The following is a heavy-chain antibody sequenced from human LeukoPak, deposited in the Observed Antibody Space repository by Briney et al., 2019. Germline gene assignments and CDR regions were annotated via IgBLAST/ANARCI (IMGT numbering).Heavy chain of an antibody. D-gene: IGHD6-6*01. Sequence: SETLSLTCTVSGGSISSSSYYWGWIRQPPGKGLEWIGSIYYSGSTYYNPSLKSRVTISVDTSKNQFSLKLSSVTAADTAVYYCARVYSSSPYQWFFTDWFDPWGQGTLVTVSS. J-gene: IGHJ5*02. CDR2: IYYSGST. CDR3: ARVYSSSPYQWFFTDWFDP. V-gene: IGHV4-39*07. CDR1: GGSISSSSYY.